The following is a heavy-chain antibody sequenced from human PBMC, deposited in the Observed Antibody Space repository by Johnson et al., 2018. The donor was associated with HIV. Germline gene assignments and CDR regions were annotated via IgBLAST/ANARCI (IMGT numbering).Heavy chain of an antibody. V-gene: IGHV3-23*04. CDR3: AKARRAYDSRGYYYAYDAFDL. CDR1: GFTFSSNY. CDR2: ISGSGGST. J-gene: IGHJ3*01. Sequence: VQLVESGGGLIQPGGSLRLSCAASGFTFSSNYMSWVRQAPGKGLEWVSAISGSGGSTYYADSVKGRVTISRDNAKSTLFLQMNSLRAEDTAVYYCAKARRAYDSRGYYYAYDAFDLWGQGTMVTVSS. D-gene: IGHD3-22*01.